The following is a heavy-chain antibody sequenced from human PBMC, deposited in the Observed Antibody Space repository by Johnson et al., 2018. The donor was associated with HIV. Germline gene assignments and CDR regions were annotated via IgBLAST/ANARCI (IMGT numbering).Heavy chain of an antibody. CDR1: GFTFSSYG. CDR3: ARVLIVVVVAAEIDAFDI. CDR2: INWNGGST. D-gene: IGHD2-15*01. J-gene: IGHJ3*02. V-gene: IGHV3-20*04. Sequence: VQLVESGGGVVQPGRSLRLSCVASGFTFSSYGMSWVRQAPGKGLEWVSGINWNGGSTGYADSVKGRFTISRDNAKNSLYLQMNSLRAEDTALYYCARVLIVVVVAAEIDAFDIWGQGTMVTVSS.